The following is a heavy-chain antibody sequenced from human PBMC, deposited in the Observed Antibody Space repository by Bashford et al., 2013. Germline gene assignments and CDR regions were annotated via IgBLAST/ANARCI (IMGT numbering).Heavy chain of an antibody. Sequence: ASVKVSCKTSGYTFTSYDINWVRQATGQGLEWMGWMNPNSANTGYAQKFQGRVTMTRNTSTSTAYMEPSSLRFEDTAVYYCARGAGRGPWFDPWGQGTLVTVSS. J-gene: IGHJ5*02. V-gene: IGHV1-8*01. CDR1: GYTFTSYD. D-gene: IGHD6-19*01. CDR3: ARGAGRGPWFDP. CDR2: MNPNSANT.